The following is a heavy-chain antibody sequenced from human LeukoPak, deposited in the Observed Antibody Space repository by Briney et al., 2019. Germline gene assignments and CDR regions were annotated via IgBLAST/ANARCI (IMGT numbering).Heavy chain of an antibody. D-gene: IGHD6-13*01. J-gene: IGHJ3*02. CDR3: ARDARGAAAADDPLDI. V-gene: IGHV1-18*01. CDR1: GHTFTSYG. Sequence: ASVKVSCKASGHTFTSYGINWVRQAPGQGLEWMGWISAYNGNTNYAQKLQGRVTMTTDTSTSTACMELRSLSSGDTAVYYCARDARGAAAADDPLDIWGQGTTVTVSS. CDR2: ISAYNGNT.